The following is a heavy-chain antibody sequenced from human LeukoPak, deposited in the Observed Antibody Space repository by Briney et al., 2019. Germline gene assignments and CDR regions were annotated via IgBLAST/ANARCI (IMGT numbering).Heavy chain of an antibody. D-gene: IGHD3-10*01. CDR1: GFTLSSNY. Sequence: PAGSLRLSCAASGFTLSSNYMSWVRQPPGKGLEWVSVIYTGGSTYYKDSVTGRFTISGDKSKNQLYLQMNSLRAEDTAVYYCARAPDYYGSGSYYTNIEFDYWGQGTLVTVSS. V-gene: IGHV3-53*01. CDR2: IYTGGST. CDR3: ARAPDYYGSGSYYTNIEFDY. J-gene: IGHJ4*02.